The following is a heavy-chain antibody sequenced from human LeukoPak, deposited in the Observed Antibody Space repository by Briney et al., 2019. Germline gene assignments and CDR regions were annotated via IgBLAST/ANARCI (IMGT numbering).Heavy chain of an antibody. D-gene: IGHD3-16*02. CDR1: GCTFINYA. Sequence: RASVKVSCKASGCTFINYAMNWVRQAPGQGLEWMGWINPNTGNPTYAQGFTGRFVFSLDTSVSTAYLQISSLKAEDTAVYYCARAYQPLGGLSFPDSWGQGTLVTVSS. V-gene: IGHV7-4-1*02. CDR3: ARAYQPLGGLSFPDS. CDR2: INPNTGNP. J-gene: IGHJ5*01.